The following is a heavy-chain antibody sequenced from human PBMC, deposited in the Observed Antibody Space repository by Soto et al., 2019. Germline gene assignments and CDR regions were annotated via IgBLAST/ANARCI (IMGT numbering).Heavy chain of an antibody. J-gene: IGHJ4*02. Sequence: ASVKVSCKASGYTFTGYYMHWVRQAPGQGLEWMGWINPNSGGTNYAQKFQGWVTMTRDTSISTAYMELSRLRSDDTAVYYCARAQNSVSEWWLRLRGLYYFDYWGQGTLVTVSS. V-gene: IGHV1-2*04. CDR2: INPNSGGT. CDR1: GYTFTGYY. D-gene: IGHD2-8*01. CDR3: ARAQNSVSEWWLRLRGLYYFDY.